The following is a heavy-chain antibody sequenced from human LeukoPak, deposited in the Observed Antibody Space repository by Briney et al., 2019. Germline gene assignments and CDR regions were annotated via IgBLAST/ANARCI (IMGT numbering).Heavy chain of an antibody. CDR1: GYTFTSYY. J-gene: IGHJ4*02. CDR3: ARGSGSGSYYNELGGYY. V-gene: IGHV1-46*01. Sequence: GASVKVSCKASGYTFTSYYMHWVRQAPGQGLEWMGIINPSGGSTSYAQKFQGRVTMTRDTSTSTVYMELSSLRSEDTAVYYCARGSGSGSYYNELGGYYWGQGTLVTVSS. CDR2: INPSGGST. D-gene: IGHD3-10*01.